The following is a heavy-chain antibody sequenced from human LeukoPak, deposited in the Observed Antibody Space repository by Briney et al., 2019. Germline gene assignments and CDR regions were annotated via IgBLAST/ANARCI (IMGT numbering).Heavy chain of an antibody. CDR1: GGSISSYY. V-gene: IGHV4-59*12. CDR2: IYYSGST. J-gene: IGHJ3*02. D-gene: IGHD2-21*02. CDR3: AREMDIRTKSYCGGDCYPIGYDAFDI. Sequence: SETLSLTCTVSGGSISSYYWSWIRQPPGKGLEWIGYIYYSGSTNYNPSLKSRVTISVDTSKNQFSLKLSSVTAADTAVYYCAREMDIRTKSYCGGDCYPIGYDAFDIWGQGTMVTVSS.